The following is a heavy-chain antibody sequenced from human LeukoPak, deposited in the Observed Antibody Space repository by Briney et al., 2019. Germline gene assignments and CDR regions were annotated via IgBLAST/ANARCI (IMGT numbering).Heavy chain of an antibody. Sequence: PGRSLRLSCAASGFTFSTYGMHWVRQAPGKGLEWVAVISYDGSNKYYADSVKGRFTISRDNSKNTLYLQMNSLRAEDTAVYYCAKDRRIAAAGTTDYWGQGTLVTVSP. CDR1: GFTFSTYG. CDR2: ISYDGSNK. CDR3: AKDRRIAAAGTTDY. D-gene: IGHD6-13*01. J-gene: IGHJ4*02. V-gene: IGHV3-30*18.